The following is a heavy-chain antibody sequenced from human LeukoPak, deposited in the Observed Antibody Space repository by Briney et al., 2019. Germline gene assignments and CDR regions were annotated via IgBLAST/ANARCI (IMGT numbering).Heavy chain of an antibody. CDR2: INHSGST. CDR3: ARGRGPGDFWSGYYPPLDY. D-gene: IGHD3-3*01. J-gene: IGHJ4*02. Sequence: SETLSLTCAVYGGSFSGYHWSWIRQPPGKGLEWIGEINHSGSTNYNPSLKSRVTISVDTSKNQFSLKLSSVTAADTAVYYCARGRGPGDFWSGYYPPLDYWGQGTLVTVSS. V-gene: IGHV4-34*01. CDR1: GGSFSGYH.